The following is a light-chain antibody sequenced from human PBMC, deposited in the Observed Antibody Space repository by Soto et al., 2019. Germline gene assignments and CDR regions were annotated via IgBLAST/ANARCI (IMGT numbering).Light chain of an antibody. CDR2: DAS. Sequence: EIVLTQSPSTLSLSPGERATLSCRASQSVSNFLAWYQQKPGQGPRLLIYDASHRATGIPARFSGSGSGTDFTLTISSLEPEDFAVYYCQQRSDWRFIFGPGTKVDIK. V-gene: IGKV3-11*01. J-gene: IGKJ3*01. CDR3: QQRSDWRFI. CDR1: QSVSNF.